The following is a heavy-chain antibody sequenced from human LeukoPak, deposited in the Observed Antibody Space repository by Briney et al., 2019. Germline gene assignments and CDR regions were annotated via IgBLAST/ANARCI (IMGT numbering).Heavy chain of an antibody. CDR2: TSYDGSNK. V-gene: IGHV3-30-3*01. CDR1: GFTFSSYA. Sequence: GGSLRLSCAASGFTFSSYAMHWVRQAPGKGLEWVAVTSYDGSNKYYADSVKGRFTVSRDNAKNSLYLQMNSLRAEDTGVYYCAREAGYIDYWGQGTLVSVSS. J-gene: IGHJ4*02. D-gene: IGHD6-13*01. CDR3: AREAGYIDY.